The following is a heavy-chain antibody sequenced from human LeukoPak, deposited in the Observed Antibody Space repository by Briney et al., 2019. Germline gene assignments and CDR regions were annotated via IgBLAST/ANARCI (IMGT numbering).Heavy chain of an antibody. D-gene: IGHD6-13*01. J-gene: IGHJ6*04. Sequence: GASVKVSCKVSGYTLTELSMHWVRPAPGKGLEWMGGFDPEDGETIYAQKFQGRVTMTEDTSSDTAYMELSSLRSEDTAVYYCATVYGSIAAAGTRDYYGMDVWGKGTTVTVSS. CDR3: ATVYGSIAAAGTRDYYGMDV. CDR1: GYTLTELS. CDR2: FDPEDGET. V-gene: IGHV1-24*01.